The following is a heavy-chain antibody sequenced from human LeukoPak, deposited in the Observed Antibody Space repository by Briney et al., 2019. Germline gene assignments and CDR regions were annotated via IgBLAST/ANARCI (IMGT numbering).Heavy chain of an antibody. J-gene: IGHJ4*02. Sequence: GGSLRLSCAASGFTVSSNYTSWVRQAPGKGLEWVSVIYSGGSTYYADSVKGRFTISRDNSKNTLYLQMNSLRAEDTAVYYCARRTHGYYDSSGHFDYWGQGTLVTVSS. CDR2: IYSGGST. CDR3: ARRTHGYYDSSGHFDY. V-gene: IGHV3-66*01. CDR1: GFTVSSNY. D-gene: IGHD3-22*01.